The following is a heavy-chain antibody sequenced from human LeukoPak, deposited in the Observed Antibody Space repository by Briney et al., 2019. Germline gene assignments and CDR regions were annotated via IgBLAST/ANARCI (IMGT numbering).Heavy chain of an antibody. J-gene: IGHJ4*02. V-gene: IGHV4-59*08. CDR3: ARQGRGYGGNSDY. D-gene: IGHD4-23*01. CDR1: GGSISSYY. Sequence: SETLSLTCTVSGGSISSYYWSWIRQPPGKGLEWIGYIYYSGSTNYNPSLKSRVTISVDTSKNQFSLKLSSVTAADTAVYYCARQGRGYGGNSDYWGQGTLVTVSS. CDR2: IYYSGST.